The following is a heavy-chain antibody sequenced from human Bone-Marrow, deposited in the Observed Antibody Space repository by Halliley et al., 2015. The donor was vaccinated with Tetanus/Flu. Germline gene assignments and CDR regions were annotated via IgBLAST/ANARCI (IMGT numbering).Heavy chain of an antibody. CDR3: ARGSRKRTISLFVL. V-gene: IGHV1-3*04. CDR1: GYTFKTFA. Sequence: QLVQSGAEVKKPGASVNVSCKASGYTFKTFAIHWLRQAPGQRIEWMGWIKTDHGNTQYSEKFNDRLTITRDTSASTAYMELSGLRSGDTAVYYCARGSRKRTISLFVLWGQGTQVTFSS. D-gene: IGHD1-7*01. CDR2: IKTDHGNT. J-gene: IGHJ4*01.